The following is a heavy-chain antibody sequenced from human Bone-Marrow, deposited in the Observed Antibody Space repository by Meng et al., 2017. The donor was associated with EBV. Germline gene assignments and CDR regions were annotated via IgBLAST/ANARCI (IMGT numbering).Heavy chain of an antibody. Sequence: VRREESGPGLVKPSGTLSLTCAGSGGSISSSNWWSWVRQPPGKGLEWIGEIDHSGGTNYNPSLKSRVTISVDKSKNQFYLKLSSVTAADTAVYYCLLQVQDDDYWGQGTLVTVSS. D-gene: IGHD1-1*01. V-gene: IGHV4-4*02. CDR3: LLQVQDDDY. CDR2: IDHSGGT. CDR1: GGSISSSNW. J-gene: IGHJ4*02.